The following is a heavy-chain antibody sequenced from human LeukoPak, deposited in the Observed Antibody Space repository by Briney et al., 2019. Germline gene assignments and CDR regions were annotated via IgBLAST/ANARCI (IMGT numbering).Heavy chain of an antibody. V-gene: IGHV3-11*04. CDR1: GFTFSDYY. CDR2: ISSSGSTI. J-gene: IGHJ4*02. Sequence: GGSLRLSCAASGFTFSDYYMSWIRQAPGKGLEWVSYISSSGSTIYYADSVKGRFTISRDNAKNSLYLQMNSLRAEDTAVYYCATGGDIVVVTAIAFQNDYWGQGTLVTVSS. CDR3: ATGGDIVVVTAIAFQNDY. D-gene: IGHD2-21*02.